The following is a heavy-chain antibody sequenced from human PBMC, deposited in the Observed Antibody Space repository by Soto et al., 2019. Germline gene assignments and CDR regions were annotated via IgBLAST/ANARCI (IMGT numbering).Heavy chain of an antibody. D-gene: IGHD3-16*01. Sequence: GSLRLSCAASGFTFSSYGMHWVRQAPGKGLEWVAVISYDGSIKYFADSVKGRFTISRDNSKNTLYLQMNSLRAEDTAVYYCAREFPYYESSDSYFDYWGQGTLVTVSS. CDR1: GFTFSSYG. CDR2: ISYDGSIK. CDR3: AREFPYYESSDSYFDY. J-gene: IGHJ4*02. V-gene: IGHV3-30*03.